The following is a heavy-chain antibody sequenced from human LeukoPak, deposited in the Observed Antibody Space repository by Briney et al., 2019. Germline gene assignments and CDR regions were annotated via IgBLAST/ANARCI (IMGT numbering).Heavy chain of an antibody. CDR1: GFTFSSYA. V-gene: IGHV3-23*01. Sequence: PGGSLRLSCAASGFTFSSYAMSWVRQAPGKGLEWVSAISGSGGSTYYADSVKGRFTISRDNSKNTLYLQMNSLRAEDTAVYYCARAPKRPLACDYWGQGTLVTVSS. J-gene: IGHJ4*02. CDR3: ARAPKRPLACDY. CDR2: ISGSGGST.